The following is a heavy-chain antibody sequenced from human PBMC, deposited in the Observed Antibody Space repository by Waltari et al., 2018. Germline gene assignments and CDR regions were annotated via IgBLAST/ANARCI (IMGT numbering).Heavy chain of an antibody. V-gene: IGHV1-69*08. Sequence: QVQLVQSGAEVKKPGSSVKVSCKASGGTFSSYAISWVRQAPGQGLEWMGRIIPIFGTANYAQKFQGRVTITADKSTSTAYMELCSLRSEDTAVYYCARAPLGSGYDPNFDYWGQGTLVTVSS. CDR1: GGTFSSYA. CDR3: ARAPLGSGYDPNFDY. CDR2: IIPIFGTA. D-gene: IGHD5-12*01. J-gene: IGHJ4*02.